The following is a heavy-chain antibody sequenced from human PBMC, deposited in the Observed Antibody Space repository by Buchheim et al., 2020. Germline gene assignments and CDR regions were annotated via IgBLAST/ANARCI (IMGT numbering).Heavy chain of an antibody. CDR1: GYSFTNYW. CDR3: ARKSMIVGDGWPDY. D-gene: IGHD2-21*01. V-gene: IGHV5-51*01. J-gene: IGHJ4*02. Sequence: EVQLVQSGAEVKKPGESLKISCKGSGYSFTNYWIGWVRQMPGKGLEWMGIVYPGDSDTRYSPFFQGQVTIPVDKSISTAYLQLSSLKASDTAMYFCARKSMIVGDGWPDYWGQGT. CDR2: VYPGDSDT.